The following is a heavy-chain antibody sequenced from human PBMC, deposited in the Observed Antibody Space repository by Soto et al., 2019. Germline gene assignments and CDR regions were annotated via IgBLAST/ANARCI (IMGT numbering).Heavy chain of an antibody. CDR1: GFTFSNYG. CDR2: IWYDGTNK. V-gene: IGHV3-33*06. Sequence: QVQLVESGGGVVQPWRSLRLSCVASGFTFSNYGMHWVRQAPGKGLEWVGVIWYDGTNKYYADSVKGRFTITRDNSKSTLYLQMNSLRDEDTAMYYCAKERGSGPYYFDYCGQGTLVTVSS. J-gene: IGHJ4*02. D-gene: IGHD2-15*01. CDR3: AKERGSGPYYFDY.